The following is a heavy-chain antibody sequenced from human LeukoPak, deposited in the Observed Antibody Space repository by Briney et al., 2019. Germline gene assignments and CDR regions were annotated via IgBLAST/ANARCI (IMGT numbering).Heavy chain of an antibody. Sequence: GGSLRLSCALSGATVSSNHMSWVRQAPGKGLEWVSAISGSGGSTYYADSVKGRFTISRDNSKNTLYLQMNSLRAEDTAVYYCTDDSSGIYYYYGMDVWGQGTTVTVSS. J-gene: IGHJ6*02. CDR1: GATVSSNH. V-gene: IGHV3-23*01. CDR2: ISGSGGST. D-gene: IGHD3-22*01. CDR3: TDDSSGIYYYYGMDV.